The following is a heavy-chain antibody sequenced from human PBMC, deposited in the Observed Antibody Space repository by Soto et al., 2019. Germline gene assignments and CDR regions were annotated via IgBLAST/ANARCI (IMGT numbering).Heavy chain of an antibody. CDR2: IYYSGST. V-gene: IGHV4-59*01. J-gene: IGHJ4*02. D-gene: IGHD6-13*01. Sequence: SETLSLTCTVSGGSISPYYWSWIRQPPGRGLEWIGYIYYSGSTNYNPSLKSRVTISVDTSKNQFSLKLSSVTAADTAVYYCARAPAPLYNSSWYHFDYWGQGTLVTVSS. CDR1: GGSISPYY. CDR3: ARAPAPLYNSSWYHFDY.